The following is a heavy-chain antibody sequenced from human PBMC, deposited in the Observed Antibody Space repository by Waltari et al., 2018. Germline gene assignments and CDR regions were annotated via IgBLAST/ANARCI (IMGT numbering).Heavy chain of an antibody. CDR1: GGSFSGYY. V-gene: IGHV4-34*01. Sequence: QVQLQQWGAGLLKPSETLSLTCAVYGGSFSGYYWSWIRQPPGKGLEWIGEINHSGSTNYNPAIKSGDTRSVDTSKNQFSLKLSSVTAAGTAVYDCAGSSWFLFDYWGQGTLVTVSS. CDR2: INHSGST. J-gene: IGHJ4*02. D-gene: IGHD6-13*01. CDR3: AGSSWFLFDY.